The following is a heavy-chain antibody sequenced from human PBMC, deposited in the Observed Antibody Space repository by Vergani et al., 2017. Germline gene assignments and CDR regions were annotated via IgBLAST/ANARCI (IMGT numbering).Heavy chain of an antibody. CDR3: ATILTDYYDSSGYYQN. J-gene: IGHJ4*02. Sequence: QVQLVQSGAEVNKPGASVKVSCKVSGYTLTELSMHWVRQAPGKGLEWMGGFDPEDGETIYAQKFQGRVTMTEDTSTDTAYMELSSLRSEDTAVYYCATILTDYYDSSGYYQNWGQGTLVTVSS. CDR2: FDPEDGET. V-gene: IGHV1-24*01. CDR1: GYTLTELS. D-gene: IGHD3-22*01.